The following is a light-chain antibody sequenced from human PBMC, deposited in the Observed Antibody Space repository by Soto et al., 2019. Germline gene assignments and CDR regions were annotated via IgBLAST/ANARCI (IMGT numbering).Light chain of an antibody. J-gene: IGKJ4*01. V-gene: IGKV1-33*01. Sequence: DIQMTQSPSSLSASVGDRVTITCQASQDISNSLNWYQQKPGKDPKLLIYDASNLETGVPSRFSGSQSGTDFTFTISSLQPEDIATYYCQQYKYLPLTFGGGTKVEIK. CDR3: QQYKYLPLT. CDR2: DAS. CDR1: QDISNS.